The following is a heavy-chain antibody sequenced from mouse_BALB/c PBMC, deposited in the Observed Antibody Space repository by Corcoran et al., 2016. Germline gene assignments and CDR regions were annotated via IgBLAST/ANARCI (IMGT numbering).Heavy chain of an antibody. CDR2: ILPGSGST. Sequence: VQLQQSGPELVKPGASMKISCKASGYSFTGYTFSSYWIEWVKQRPGHGLEWIGEILPGSGSTNYNEKFKGKATFTADTSSNTAYMQLSSLTSEDSAVYYCARYPKEYGNYGAYWGQGTLVTVSA. J-gene: IGHJ3*01. CDR1: GYTFSSYW. CDR3: ARYPKEYGNYGAY. D-gene: IGHD2-10*02. V-gene: IGHV1-9*01.